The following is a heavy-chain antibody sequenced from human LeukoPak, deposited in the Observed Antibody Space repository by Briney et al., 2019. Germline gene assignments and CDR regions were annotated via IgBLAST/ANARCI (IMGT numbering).Heavy chain of an antibody. J-gene: IGHJ6*02. CDR2: ISGSGGST. V-gene: IGHV3-23*01. Sequence: GGSLRLSCAASGFTFSSYAMSWVRQAPGKGLEWVSAISGSGGSTYYADSVRGRFTISRDNSKNTLYLQMNSLRAEDTAVYYCAGDSTYYYDSGGYYYYYYGMDVWGQGTTVTVSS. CDR3: AGDSTYYYDSGGYYYYYYGMDV. CDR1: GFTFSSYA. D-gene: IGHD3-22*01.